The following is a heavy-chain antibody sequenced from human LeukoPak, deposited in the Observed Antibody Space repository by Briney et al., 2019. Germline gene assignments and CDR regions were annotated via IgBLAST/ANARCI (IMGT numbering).Heavy chain of an antibody. V-gene: IGHV4-39*07. Sequence: PSETLSLTCTVSGGSISSSSYYWGWIRQPPGKGLEWIGSIYYSGSTYYNPSLKSRVTISVDTSENQFSLRLTSVTAADTAVYFCARPRLLFGSGPILVWGQGTLVTVSS. CDR3: ARPRLLFGSGPILV. CDR2: IYYSGST. D-gene: IGHD3-10*01. CDR1: GGSISSSSYY. J-gene: IGHJ4*02.